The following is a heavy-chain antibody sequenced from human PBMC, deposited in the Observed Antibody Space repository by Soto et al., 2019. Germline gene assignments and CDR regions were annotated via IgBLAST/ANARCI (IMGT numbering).Heavy chain of an antibody. CDR2: INPNSGGT. CDR1: GYTFTGYY. CDR3: ARYSVGLTPHYGLDV. V-gene: IGHV1-2*04. D-gene: IGHD1-26*01. Sequence: ASVKGACTAAGYTFTGYYMHWVRQAPGQGHEWMGWINPNSGGTNYAQKFQGWVTMTRDTSISTAYMELSRLRSDDAAVYYCARYSVGLTPHYGLDVWAQGTTVLVAS. J-gene: IGHJ6*02.